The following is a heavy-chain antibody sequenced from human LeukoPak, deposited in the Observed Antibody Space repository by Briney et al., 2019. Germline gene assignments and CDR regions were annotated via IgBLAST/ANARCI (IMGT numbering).Heavy chain of an antibody. CDR1: GGSISSYY. V-gene: IGHV4-4*07. D-gene: IGHD5-12*01. J-gene: IGHJ4*02. CDR2: ISTSGST. CDR3: AREGSDSAYDYYY. Sequence: SETLSLTCTVSGGSISSYYWSWIRQPARKGLEWIGRISTSGSTTYKPSLKSRVTMSVDTSKNQFSLKLSSVIAADTAVYYCAREGSDSAYDYYYWGQGTLVTVSS.